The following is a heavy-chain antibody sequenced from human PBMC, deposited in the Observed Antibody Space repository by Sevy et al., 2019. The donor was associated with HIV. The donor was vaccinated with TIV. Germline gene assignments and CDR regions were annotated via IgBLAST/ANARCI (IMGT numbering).Heavy chain of an antibody. CDR2: ITGSGGST. CDR1: GFTFSRNA. J-gene: IGHJ6*02. Sequence: GGSLRLSCAASGFTFSRNAMSWVRQAPGKGLEWASGITGSGGSTYYADSVKGRFTISRDNSKNTLYLQMNSLRVEDTDVYYCAKVGYCSRTSFYSIYYGMDVWGQGTTVTVSS. V-gene: IGHV3-23*01. D-gene: IGHD2-2*02. CDR3: AKVGYCSRTSFYSIYYGMDV.